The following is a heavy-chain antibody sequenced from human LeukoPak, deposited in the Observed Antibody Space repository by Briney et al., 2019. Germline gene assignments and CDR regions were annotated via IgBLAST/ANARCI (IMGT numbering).Heavy chain of an antibody. V-gene: IGHV1-69*05. J-gene: IGHJ4*02. Sequence: ASVKVSCKASGGTFSSYATSWVRQAPGQGLEWMGGIIPIFGTANYAQKFQGRVTITTDESTSTAYMELSSLRSEDTAVYYCAVPGYCSSTSCHAFDYWGQGTLVTVSS. CDR2: IIPIFGTA. D-gene: IGHD2-2*01. CDR3: AVPGYCSSTSCHAFDY. CDR1: GGTFSSYA.